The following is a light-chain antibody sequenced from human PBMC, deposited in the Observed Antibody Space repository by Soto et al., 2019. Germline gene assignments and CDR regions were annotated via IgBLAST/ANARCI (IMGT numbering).Light chain of an antibody. Sequence: DIPMTQSPSTLSASVGDRVTITCRASQFISSWLAWYQQKPGKVPKLLIFHASNLESGVPSRFSGSGSGTEFTLTISSLQPDDFATYYCQQYNGYSRTFGQGTKVEIK. CDR1: QFISSW. J-gene: IGKJ1*01. CDR2: HAS. V-gene: IGKV1-5*01. CDR3: QQYNGYSRT.